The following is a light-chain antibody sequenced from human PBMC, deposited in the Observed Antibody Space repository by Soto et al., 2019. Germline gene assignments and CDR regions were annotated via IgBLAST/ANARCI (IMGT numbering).Light chain of an antibody. J-gene: IGKJ5*01. Sequence: VMTQSTDSLAVSLGERATINCKSSHIFLYISNNKNYLAWYQQKPGRAPKLLIYDASNLEAGVPSRFRGSGSGTDFTFTISRLQPEDIATYYCQQYENLPTFGQGTRLEIK. CDR1: HIFLYISNNKNY. V-gene: IGKV4-1*01. CDR3: QQYENLPT. CDR2: DAS.